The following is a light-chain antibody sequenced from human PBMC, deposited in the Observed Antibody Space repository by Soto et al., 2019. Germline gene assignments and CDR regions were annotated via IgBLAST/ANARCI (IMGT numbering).Light chain of an antibody. CDR1: QSISTF. CDR2: GAS. V-gene: IGKV3-11*01. Sequence: EIVLTQSPATLSLSPGERATLSCRTSQSISTFLAWYQQRPGQAPRLLIYGASHRASGIPARFSGSGSGTDCPLTISSLEPEYVAVYYCQERSNWPRTAFGQGTKVEI. CDR3: QERSNWPRTA. J-gene: IGKJ1*01.